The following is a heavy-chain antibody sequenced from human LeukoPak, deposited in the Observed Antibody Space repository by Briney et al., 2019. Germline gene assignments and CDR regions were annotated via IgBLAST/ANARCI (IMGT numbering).Heavy chain of an antibody. D-gene: IGHD7-27*01. CDR2: FGPEDGET. Sequence: GASVKVSCKVSGYTLTELSMHWVRQAPGKGLEWMGGFGPEDGETIYAQKFQGRVTMTEDTSTDTAYMELSSLRSEDTAVYYCATHLLSPGSKTVAPLGYWGQGTLVTVSS. V-gene: IGHV1-24*01. CDR3: ATHLLSPGSKTVAPLGY. J-gene: IGHJ4*02. CDR1: GYTLTELS.